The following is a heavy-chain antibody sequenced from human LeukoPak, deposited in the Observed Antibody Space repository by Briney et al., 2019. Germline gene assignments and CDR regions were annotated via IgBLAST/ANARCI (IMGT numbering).Heavy chain of an antibody. CDR2: IRSSGNAI. Sequence: PGGSLRLSCAASGFIFTDYWMHWVRQAPGKGLEWVSYIRSSGNAIYYADSVKGRFTISRDNAKNSLYLQMNSLRAEDTAVYYCARDRVEREFGAFDIWGQGTMVTVSS. CDR3: ARDRVEREFGAFDI. J-gene: IGHJ3*02. D-gene: IGHD1-1*01. V-gene: IGHV3-48*04. CDR1: GFIFTDYW.